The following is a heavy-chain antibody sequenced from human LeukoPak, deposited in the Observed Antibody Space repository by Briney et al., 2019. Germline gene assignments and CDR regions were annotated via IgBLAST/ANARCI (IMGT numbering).Heavy chain of an antibody. CDR2: IWYDGSNK. CDR3: ARDRARNERTRETDAFDI. CDR1: GFTFSSYG. D-gene: IGHD1-1*01. J-gene: IGHJ3*02. V-gene: IGHV3-33*01. Sequence: PGGSLRLSCAASGFTFSSYGMHWVRQAPGKGLEWVAVIWYDGSNKYYADSVKGRFTISRDNPKNTLYLQMNSLRAEDTAVYYCARDRARNERTRETDAFDIWGQGTMVTVSS.